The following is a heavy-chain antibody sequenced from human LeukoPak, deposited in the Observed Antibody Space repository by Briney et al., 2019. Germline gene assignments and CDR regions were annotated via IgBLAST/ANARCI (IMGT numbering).Heavy chain of an antibody. CDR1: GFTFSSNS. V-gene: IGHV3-48*01. Sequence: GGSLRLSCAASGFTFSSNSMNWVRQAPGKGLEWVSYISSGSGTIYYADSVKGRFTISRDNAKNSLYLQMNSLRAEDTAVYHCPLELGEGFDYWGQGTLVTVSS. J-gene: IGHJ4*02. CDR3: PLELGEGFDY. D-gene: IGHD1-7*01. CDR2: ISSGSGTI.